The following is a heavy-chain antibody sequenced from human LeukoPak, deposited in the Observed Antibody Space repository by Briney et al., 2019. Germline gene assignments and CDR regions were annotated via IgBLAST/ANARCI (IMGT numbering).Heavy chain of an antibody. J-gene: IGHJ6*02. CDR1: GFTFSSHD. V-gene: IGHV3-13*01. CDR3: ARGAYYYGSASYHLNYFYYGMDA. CDR2: IGTAGDT. Sequence: WGVLRLSCAASGFTFSSHDMHRVRQATGKGLEWVSAIGTAGDTYYPGSVKGRFTISRENAKNSLYLQMNSLRAGDTAVYYCARGAYYYGSASYHLNYFYYGMDAWGQGTTVIVSS. D-gene: IGHD3-10*01.